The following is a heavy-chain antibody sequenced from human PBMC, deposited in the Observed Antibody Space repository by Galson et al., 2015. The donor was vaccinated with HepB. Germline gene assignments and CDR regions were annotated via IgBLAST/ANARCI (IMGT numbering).Heavy chain of an antibody. Sequence: SLRLSCAASGFTFSDYYMSWIRQAPGKGLEWVSYISSSSSYTNYADSVKGRFTISRDNAKNSLYLQMNSLRAEDTAVYYCASRATTAGAFDIWGQGTMVTVSS. D-gene: IGHD4-17*01. J-gene: IGHJ3*02. CDR1: GFTFSDYY. CDR3: ASRATTAGAFDI. V-gene: IGHV3-11*06. CDR2: ISSSSSYT.